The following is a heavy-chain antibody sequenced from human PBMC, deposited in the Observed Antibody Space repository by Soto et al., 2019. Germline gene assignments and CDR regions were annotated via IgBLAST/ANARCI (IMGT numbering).Heavy chain of an antibody. Sequence: PSETLSLTCAVYGGSFSGYYWTWIRQPPGTGLEWIGEINHSGSTNYNPSLKSRITINADTSKNQFSLQLNSVTPEDTAVYYCARQSNSWSYWGQGTLVTVSS. CDR1: GGSFSGYY. CDR3: ARQSNSWSY. J-gene: IGHJ4*02. CDR2: INHSGST. V-gene: IGHV4-34*01. D-gene: IGHD6-13*01.